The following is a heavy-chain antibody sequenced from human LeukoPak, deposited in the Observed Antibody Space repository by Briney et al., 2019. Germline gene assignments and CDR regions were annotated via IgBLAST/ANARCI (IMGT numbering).Heavy chain of an antibody. CDR3: ARYVPADYGGKFIYYYYMDV. CDR2: IIPIFGTS. D-gene: IGHD4-23*01. Sequence: ASVKVSCKASGGTFSSYGISWVRQAPGQGLEWMGGIIPIFGTSNYAQKFQGRVTITADESTSTAYMELSSLRSEDTAVYYCARYVPADYGGKFIYYYYMDVWGKGTTVTVSS. CDR1: GGTFSSYG. V-gene: IGHV1-69*13. J-gene: IGHJ6*03.